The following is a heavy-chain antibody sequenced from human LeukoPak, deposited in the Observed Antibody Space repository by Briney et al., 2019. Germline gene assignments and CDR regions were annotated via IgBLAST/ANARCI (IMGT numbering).Heavy chain of an antibody. CDR2: ISSSGSTI. J-gene: IGHJ4*02. CDR1: GFTFSSYE. CDR3: ARDYYGNYYDSSGYYYEVSGFDY. Sequence: PGGSLRLSCAASGFTFSSYEMNWVRQAPGKGLEWVSYISSSGSTIYYADSVKGRFTISRDNAKNSLYLQMNSLRAEDTAVYYCARDYYGNYYDSSGYYYEVSGFDYWGQGTLVTVSS. V-gene: IGHV3-48*03. D-gene: IGHD3-22*01.